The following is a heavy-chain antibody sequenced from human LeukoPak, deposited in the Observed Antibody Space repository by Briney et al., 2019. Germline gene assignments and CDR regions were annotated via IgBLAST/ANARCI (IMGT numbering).Heavy chain of an antibody. Sequence: GGPLRLSCAASGFTFSDCYMSWIRQTPGKGLEWVSYISCRGNNIYYADSVSGRFTISRDNAKNSMYMQMSSLRAEDTAVYYCARDRGGNDFWSGYYSNWFGPWGQGTLVTVSS. D-gene: IGHD3-3*01. CDR3: ARDRGGNDFWSGYYSNWFGP. CDR2: ISCRGNNI. CDR1: GFTFSDCY. V-gene: IGHV3-11*04. J-gene: IGHJ5*02.